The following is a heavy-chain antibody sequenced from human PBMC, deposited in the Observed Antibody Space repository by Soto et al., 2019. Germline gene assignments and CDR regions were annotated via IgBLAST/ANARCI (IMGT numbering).Heavy chain of an antibody. CDR1: GGSISSYY. D-gene: IGHD5-12*01. Sequence: SETLSLTCTVSGGSISSYYWSWIRQPPGKGLEWIGYIYYSGSTNYNPSLKSRVTISVDTSKNQFSLKLSSVTAADTAVYYCARQSREANCGYDLGARPFDYWGQGTLVTVSS. J-gene: IGHJ4*02. CDR3: ARQSREANCGYDLGARPFDY. V-gene: IGHV4-59*08. CDR2: IYYSGST.